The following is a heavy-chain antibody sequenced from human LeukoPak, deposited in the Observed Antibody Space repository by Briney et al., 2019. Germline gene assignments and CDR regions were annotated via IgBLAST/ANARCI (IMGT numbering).Heavy chain of an antibody. J-gene: IGHJ4*02. D-gene: IGHD3-22*01. CDR2: ISYDGSNK. V-gene: IGHV3-30*18. CDR1: GFTFSSYG. Sequence: GGSLRLSCAASGFTFSSYGMHWVRQAPGKGLEWVAVISYDGSNKYYADSVKGRFTISRDNSKNTLYLQMNSLRAEDTAVYYCAKDPQYYYDSSGGYWGQGTLVTVSS. CDR3: AKDPQYYYDSSGGY.